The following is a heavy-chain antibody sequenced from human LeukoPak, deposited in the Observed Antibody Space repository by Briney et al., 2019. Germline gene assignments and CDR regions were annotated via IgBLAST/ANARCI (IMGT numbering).Heavy chain of an antibody. CDR2: ISSSSSTI. J-gene: IGHJ4*02. CDR3: ARDLTGYARYFDY. Sequence: GALRLSCAASGFTFSSYSKNWVRQAPGKGLEGVSYISSSSSTIYYADSVKGRFTITRDNAKNSLYLQMNSLRAEDTAVYYCARDLTGYARYFDYWGQGTLVTVSS. CDR1: GFTFSSYS. D-gene: IGHD3-9*01. V-gene: IGHV3-48*01.